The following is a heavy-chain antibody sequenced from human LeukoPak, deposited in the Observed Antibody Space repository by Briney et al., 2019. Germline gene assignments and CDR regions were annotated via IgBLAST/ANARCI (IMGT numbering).Heavy chain of an antibody. J-gene: IGHJ4*02. CDR2: IFPSGGEI. CDR3: AKDDAWLQYGN. Sequence: ETLSLTCAVYGGSFSGYYWSWVRQPPGKGLEWVSSIFPSGGEIHYADSVKGRFTISRDNSKGTVYLQMNSLRPEDTAVYYCAKDDAWLQYGNWGRGTLVTVSS. CDR1: GGSFSGYY. D-gene: IGHD5-24*01. V-gene: IGHV3-23*01.